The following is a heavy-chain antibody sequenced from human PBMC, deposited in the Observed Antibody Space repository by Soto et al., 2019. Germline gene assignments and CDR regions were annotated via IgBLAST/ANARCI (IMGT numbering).Heavy chain of an antibody. CDR3: AKCRALGSPYYYDMDV. CDR1: GFTFSSYA. Sequence: EVQLLESGGGLVQPGGSLRLFCEASGFTFSSYAMSWVRQAPGKGLEWVSVISGSGGSTYYADSVKGRFTISRDNSKNTLYLQMSSLSAEDTAVFYCAKCRALGSPYYYDMDVWGQGTTVTVSS. D-gene: IGHD6-19*01. V-gene: IGHV3-23*01. CDR2: ISGSGGST. J-gene: IGHJ6*02.